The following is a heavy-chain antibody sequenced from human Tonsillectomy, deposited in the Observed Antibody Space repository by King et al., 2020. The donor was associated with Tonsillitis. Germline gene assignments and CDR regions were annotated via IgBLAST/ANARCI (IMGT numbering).Heavy chain of an antibody. Sequence: VQLQQSGPGLVKPSQTLSLTCAIFGDRVSSNSAAWNWIRQSPSRGLEWLGRTYYRSKWYNDYAVSVKSRITINPDTSKNQFSLQLNSVTTEDTAVYYCARGGGPWIAVTWFDPWGQGTLVTVSS. V-gene: IGHV6-1*01. J-gene: IGHJ5*02. CDR3: ARGGGPWIAVTWFDP. CDR2: TYYRSKWYN. CDR1: GDRVSSNSAA. D-gene: IGHD6-19*01.